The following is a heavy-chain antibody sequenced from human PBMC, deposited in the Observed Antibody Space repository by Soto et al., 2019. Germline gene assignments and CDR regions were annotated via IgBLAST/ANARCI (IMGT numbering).Heavy chain of an antibody. CDR1: GFTFDDYG. D-gene: IGHD2-2*01. V-gene: IGHV3-20*01. CDR3: ARGGYCSSTSCPFNYYYYYMDV. Sequence: EVQLVESGGGVVRPGGSLRLSCAASGFTFDDYGMSWVRQAPGKGLEWVSGINWNGGSTGYADSVKGRFTISRDNAKNSLYLQMNSLRAEDTALYHCARGGYCSSTSCPFNYYYYYMDVWGKGTTVTVSS. J-gene: IGHJ6*03. CDR2: INWNGGST.